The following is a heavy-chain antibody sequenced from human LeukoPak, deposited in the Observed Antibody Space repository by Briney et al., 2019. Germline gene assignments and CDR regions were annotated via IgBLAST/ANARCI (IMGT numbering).Heavy chain of an antibody. V-gene: IGHV3-23*01. D-gene: IGHD5-24*01. Sequence: PGASLRLSCAASGFTFTSYTMSWVRQAPGKGLEWVSAISGSGGTTYYADSVKGRFTISRDNSKNMLYLQMNSLGAEDTAVYYCAKSNGVDRNGYNSDYFDYWGQGTLVTVSS. CDR2: ISGSGGTT. J-gene: IGHJ4*02. CDR1: GFTFTSYT. CDR3: AKSNGVDRNGYNSDYFDY.